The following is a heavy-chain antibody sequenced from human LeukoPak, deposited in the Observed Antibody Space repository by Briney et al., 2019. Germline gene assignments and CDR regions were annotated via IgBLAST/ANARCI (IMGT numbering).Heavy chain of an antibody. Sequence: SETLSLTCTVSGGSISSYYWSWIRQPAGKALEWIGNIFYSGSTYYSPSLKSRVTITLKTSSNQFYLKLNSVTAADTAVYNCAKSNGYGLIDIWGKGTTVTVSS. CDR2: IFYSGST. J-gene: IGHJ6*04. CDR1: GGSISSYY. V-gene: IGHV4-59*12. CDR3: AKSNGYGLIDI. D-gene: IGHD5-18*01.